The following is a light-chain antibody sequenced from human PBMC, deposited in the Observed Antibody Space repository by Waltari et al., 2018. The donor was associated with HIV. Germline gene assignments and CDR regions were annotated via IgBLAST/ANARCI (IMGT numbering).Light chain of an antibody. CDR3: QQYNIDFYT. CDR2: KAS. V-gene: IGKV1-5*03. J-gene: IGKJ3*01. CDR1: QNINSW. Sequence: DIRMTQFPSTLSASVGDRVTITCRASQNINSWLAWYQQGPGKAPRLLIHKASNLEYGVPSRFSGGGSGTEFNLTSDSLQPDDFATYYCQQYNIDFYTFGQGTKV.